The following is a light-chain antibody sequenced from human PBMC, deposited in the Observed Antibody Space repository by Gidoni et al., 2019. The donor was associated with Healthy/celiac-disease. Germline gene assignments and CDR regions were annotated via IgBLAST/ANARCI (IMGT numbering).Light chain of an antibody. V-gene: IGLV1-51*01. J-gene: IGLJ2*01. CDR2: DNN. CDR3: GTGDSSLSAEV. CDR1: SSNIGNNY. Sequence: QKVTISCSGSSSNIGNNYVSWYQQLPGTAPKLLIYDNNKRPSGIPDRFSGSKSGTSATLGITGLQTGDEADYYCGTGDSSLSAEVVGGGTKLTV.